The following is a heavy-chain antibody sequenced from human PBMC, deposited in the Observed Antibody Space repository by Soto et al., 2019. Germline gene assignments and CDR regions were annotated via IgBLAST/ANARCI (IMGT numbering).Heavy chain of an antibody. D-gene: IGHD6-6*01. CDR2: ISSSGSYT. Sequence: PGGSLRLSCAASGFTFSDYYMSWIRQAPGKGLEWVSYISSSGSYTNYADSVKGRLTISRDNAKNSLYLQMNSLRAEDTALYYCARCSSSSDYFDYWGQGTLVTVSS. CDR3: ARCSSSSDYFDY. V-gene: IGHV3-11*06. J-gene: IGHJ4*02. CDR1: GFTFSDYY.